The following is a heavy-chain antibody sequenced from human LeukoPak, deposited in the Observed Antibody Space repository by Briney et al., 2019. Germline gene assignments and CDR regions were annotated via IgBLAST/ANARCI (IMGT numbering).Heavy chain of an antibody. CDR1: GYSISSGYY. V-gene: IGHV4-38-2*02. Sequence: SETLSLTCTVSGYSISSGYYWGWIRQPPGKGLVWIGSIYHSGSTYYNPSLKSRVTISVDTSKNQFSLKLSSVTAADTAVYYCARVDREMAFDYWGQGTLVTVSS. D-gene: IGHD5-24*01. CDR2: IYHSGST. CDR3: ARVDREMAFDY. J-gene: IGHJ4*02.